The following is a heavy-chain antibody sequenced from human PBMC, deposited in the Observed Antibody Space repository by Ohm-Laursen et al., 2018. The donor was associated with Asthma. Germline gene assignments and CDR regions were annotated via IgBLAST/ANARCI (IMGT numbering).Heavy chain of an antibody. Sequence: SLRLSCAASGFTFSSYGMHWVRQAPGKGLEWVSAISGSGGSTYYADSVKGRFTISRDNSKNTLYLQMNSPRAEDTAVYYCAKGLPYYYDSSGYVDYWGQGTLVTVSS. V-gene: IGHV3-23*01. J-gene: IGHJ4*02. CDR1: GFTFSSYG. CDR3: AKGLPYYYDSSGYVDY. CDR2: ISGSGGST. D-gene: IGHD3-22*01.